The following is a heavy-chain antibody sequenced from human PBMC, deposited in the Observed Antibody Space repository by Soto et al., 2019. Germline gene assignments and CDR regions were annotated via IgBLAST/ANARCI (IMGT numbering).Heavy chain of an antibody. CDR3: AHNPPQDSGAFDI. V-gene: IGHV2-5*02. CDR2: LYWDDDN. CDR1: GFSLRTTGGG. J-gene: IGHJ3*02. Sequence: SGPTLVNPTQALTLTCTFSGFSLRTTGGGVGWIRQPPGKALEWLALLYWDDDNRYNPSLKSRLTLTKDTSKSQVVLTLTNVDPADTATYYCAHNPPQDSGAFDIWGQGTMVTVSS. D-gene: IGHD6-19*01.